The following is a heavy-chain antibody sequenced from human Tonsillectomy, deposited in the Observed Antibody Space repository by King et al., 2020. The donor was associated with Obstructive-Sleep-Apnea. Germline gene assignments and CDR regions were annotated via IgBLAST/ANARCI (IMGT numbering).Heavy chain of an antibody. CDR3: ARDRPPYSGSYWGGAFDI. CDR1: GFTFSSYA. CDR2: ISYDGNNK. Sequence: QLVQSGGGVVQPGRSLRLSCAASGFTFSSYAMHWVRQAPGKGLEWVAVISYDGNNKDYVDSVKGRFTISRDNSKNTLYLQMNSLRAEDTAVYYCARDRPPYSGSYWGGAFDIWGQGTMVTVSS. V-gene: IGHV3-30*04. J-gene: IGHJ3*02. D-gene: IGHD1-26*01.